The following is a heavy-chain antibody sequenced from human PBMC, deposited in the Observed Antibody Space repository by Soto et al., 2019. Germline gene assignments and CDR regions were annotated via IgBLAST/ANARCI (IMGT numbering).Heavy chain of an antibody. V-gene: IGHV3-23*01. J-gene: IGHJ4*02. CDR3: AKSRYSDSSGDFYDY. Sequence: VGSLKPSCAGSAFTFNNYSMICVLQAPGKGLEWVSGIGGSGRTTYYADSVKCRFTISRDNSNNTLFLQMNSLRAEDTAVYYCAKSRYSDSSGDFYDYWGQGTLVTVSS. CDR2: IGGSGRTT. CDR1: AFTFNNYS. D-gene: IGHD3-22*01.